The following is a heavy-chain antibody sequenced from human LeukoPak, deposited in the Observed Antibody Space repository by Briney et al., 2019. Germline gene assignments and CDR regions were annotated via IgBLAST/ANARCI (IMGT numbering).Heavy chain of an antibody. Sequence: GGSLRLSCSASGFTFSSYAMHWVRQAPGKGLEYVSTISSNGGSTYYADSVKGRFTISRDSSKNTLYLQMSSLRAEDTAVYYCAKAYGSGSNGVYHFDYWGQGTLVTVSS. D-gene: IGHD3-10*01. CDR3: AKAYGSGSNGVYHFDY. CDR2: ISSNGGST. CDR1: GFTFSSYA. V-gene: IGHV3-64D*09. J-gene: IGHJ4*02.